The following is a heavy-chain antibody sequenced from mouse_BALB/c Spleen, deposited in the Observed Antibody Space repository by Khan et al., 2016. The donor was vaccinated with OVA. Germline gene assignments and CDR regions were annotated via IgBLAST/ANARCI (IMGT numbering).Heavy chain of an antibody. D-gene: IGHD2-4*01. V-gene: IGHV1-9*01. J-gene: IGHJ1*01. CDR1: GYKFSSYW. CDR2: ILPGSGST. Sequence: QVQLQQSGAELMKPGASVKISCKTTGYKFSSYWIEWVKERPGHGLEWIGEILPGSGSTNYNEKFKGKATFSADTSSNTAYMQLNSLTSEDSAVYYCASGYYDYDWYFDVWGAGTTVTVSS. CDR3: ASGYYDYDWYFDV.